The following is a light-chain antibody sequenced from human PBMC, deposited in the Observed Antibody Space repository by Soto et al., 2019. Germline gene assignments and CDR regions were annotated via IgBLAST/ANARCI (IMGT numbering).Light chain of an antibody. CDR2: GAS. J-gene: IGKJ1*01. V-gene: IGKV3-15*01. CDR3: QQYNEWPPWT. Sequence: EIVMTQSPATLSVSPGERATLSCRASRSISSKLAWYQQRVGQAPRLLIYGASTRATGSPARFSRSGSGTDFTLTISSLQSDDVAVYYCQQYNEWPPWTFGQGTKVDIK. CDR1: RSISSK.